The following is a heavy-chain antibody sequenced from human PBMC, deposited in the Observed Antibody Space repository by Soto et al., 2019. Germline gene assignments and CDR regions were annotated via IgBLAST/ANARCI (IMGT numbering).Heavy chain of an antibody. J-gene: IGHJ4*02. CDR1: GGTFSSYT. Sequence: QVQLVQSGAEVKKPGSSVKVSCKASGGTFSSYTISWVRQAPGQGLEWMGRIIPILGIANYAQKFQGRVTITADKSTRTAYMELSSLRSEDTAVYYCALHRGGVAAPGYWGQGTLVTVSS. D-gene: IGHD2-15*01. V-gene: IGHV1-69*02. CDR2: IIPILGIA. CDR3: ALHRGGVAAPGY.